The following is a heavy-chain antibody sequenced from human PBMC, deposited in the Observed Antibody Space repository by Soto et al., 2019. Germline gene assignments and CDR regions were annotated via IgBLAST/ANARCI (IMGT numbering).Heavy chain of an antibody. CDR1: GGSFSGYY. D-gene: IGHD6-19*01. Sequence: SETLSLTCAVYGGSFSGYYWSWIRQPPGKGLEWIGEINHSGSTNYNPSLKSRVTISVDTSKNQFSLKLSSVTAADTAVYYCARPKIAVAGSSAFDIWGQGTMVTVSS. CDR3: ARPKIAVAGSSAFDI. J-gene: IGHJ3*02. V-gene: IGHV4-34*01. CDR2: INHSGST.